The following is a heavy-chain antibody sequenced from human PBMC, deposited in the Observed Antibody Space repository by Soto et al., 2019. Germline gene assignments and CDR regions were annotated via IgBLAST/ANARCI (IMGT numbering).Heavy chain of an antibody. D-gene: IGHD3-10*01. CDR2: IIPLFGTT. J-gene: IGHJ6*02. V-gene: IGHV1-69*01. CDR3: AAELGFGKLSVV. CDR1: GDTFKNCV. Sequence: QVQVVQSGVEVRRPGSSVKVSCKASGDTFKNCVISWVRQAPGQGLEWMGGIIPLFGTTDFAQRFQGRFTITTDESTTTAYMELSRLRSEDTATYYGAAELGFGKLSVVWGQGTTVIVSS.